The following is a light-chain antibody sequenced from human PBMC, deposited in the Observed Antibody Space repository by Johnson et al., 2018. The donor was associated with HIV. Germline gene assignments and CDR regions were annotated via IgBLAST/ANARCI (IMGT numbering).Light chain of an antibody. CDR3: GTWDSSLSASYV. V-gene: IGLV1-51*02. Sequence: SVLTQPPSVSAAPGQKVTISCSGSSSNIGNNYVSWYQQLPGTAPKLLIYENNKRPSGIPDRFSGSKSGTSATLGITGLQTGDEADYYCGTWDSSLSASYVFGTGTKVTV. CDR1: SSNIGNNY. CDR2: ENN. J-gene: IGLJ1*01.